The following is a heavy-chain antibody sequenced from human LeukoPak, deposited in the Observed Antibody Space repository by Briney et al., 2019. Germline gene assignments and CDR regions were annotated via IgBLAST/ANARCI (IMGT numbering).Heavy chain of an antibody. J-gene: IGHJ2*01. Sequence: SETLSLTCTVSGGSISSGASDWGWIRQHPKRGLEWVGYINHSGSTYYNPSLGSRVTMSVDTSKNQFSLKLSSVTAADSAVYYCARAARQGFTMIVVPFFYFDLWGRGTLVTVSS. CDR1: GGSISSGASD. CDR3: ARAARQGFTMIVVPFFYFDL. V-gene: IGHV4-31*03. D-gene: IGHD3-22*01. CDR2: INHSGST.